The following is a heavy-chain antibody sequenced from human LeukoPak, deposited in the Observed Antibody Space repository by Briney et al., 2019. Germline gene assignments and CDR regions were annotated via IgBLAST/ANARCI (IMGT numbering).Heavy chain of an antibody. CDR2: IYYSGST. Sequence: SETLSLTCTVSGGSISSGGYYWSWIRQPPGKGLEWIGYIYYSGSTNYNPSPKSRVTISVDTSKNQFSLKLSSVTAADTAVYYCARPRRGGDPDAFDIWGQGTMVTVSS. V-gene: IGHV4-61*08. CDR1: GGSISSGGYY. D-gene: IGHD3-10*01. CDR3: ARPRRGGDPDAFDI. J-gene: IGHJ3*02.